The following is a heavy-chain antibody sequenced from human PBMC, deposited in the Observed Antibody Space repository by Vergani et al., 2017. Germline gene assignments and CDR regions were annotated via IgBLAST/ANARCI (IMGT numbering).Heavy chain of an antibody. V-gene: IGHV4-61*08. CDR2: IYYSGST. Sequence: QLQLQESGSGLVKPSQTLSLTCAVSGGSISSGGYYWSWIRQPPGKGLEWIGYIYYSGSTNYNPSLKSRVTISVDTSKNQFSLKLSSVTAADTAVYYCARGVGCSSTSCYQFDYYYYYMDVWGKGTTVTVSS. CDR1: GGSISSGGYY. D-gene: IGHD2-2*01. CDR3: ARGVGCSSTSCYQFDYYYYYMDV. J-gene: IGHJ6*03.